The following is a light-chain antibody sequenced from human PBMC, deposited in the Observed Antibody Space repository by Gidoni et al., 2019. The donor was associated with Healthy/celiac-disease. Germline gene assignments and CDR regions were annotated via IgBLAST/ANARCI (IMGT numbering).Light chain of an antibody. CDR1: QSLSSY. V-gene: IGKV1-39*01. CDR2: AAS. Sequence: DVQMTQSPSSLSASVGDRVTITCRASQSLSSYLNWYQQKPGKAPKLLIYAASSLQSGVPSRFSGSGSGTDFTITISSLQPEDFATYYCQQSYSTPYTFXQXTKLEIK. CDR3: QQSYSTPYT. J-gene: IGKJ2*01.